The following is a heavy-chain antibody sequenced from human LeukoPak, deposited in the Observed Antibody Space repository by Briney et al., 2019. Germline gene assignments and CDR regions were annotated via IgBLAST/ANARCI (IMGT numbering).Heavy chain of an antibody. Sequence: GGSLRLSCTDSRFTFSSYAKSWVRQAPGKGLEWVSAISGSGGSTYYADSVKGRFTISRDNSKNTLHLQMNSLRPEDTAVYYCAKDYSDSGSCFGHWGQGTLVTVSS. CDR1: RFTFSSYA. CDR2: ISGSGGST. V-gene: IGHV3-23*01. J-gene: IGHJ4*02. D-gene: IGHD3-10*01. CDR3: AKDYSDSGSCFGH.